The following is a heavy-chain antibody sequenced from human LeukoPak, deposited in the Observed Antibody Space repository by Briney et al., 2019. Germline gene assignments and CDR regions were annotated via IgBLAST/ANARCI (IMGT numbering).Heavy chain of an antibody. Sequence: GGSLRLSCAASGFTFTSYSMNWVRQAPGKWLEWVASISSISSYTYYAHSVKGRFTISRHNAENSLYLQMNNLRAEDTAVYYCARDRDRCGWYRGSFDIWGRGTMVSVSS. CDR2: ISSISSYT. CDR3: ARDRDRCGWYRGSFDI. V-gene: IGHV3-21*01. D-gene: IGHD6-19*01. CDR1: GFTFTSYS. J-gene: IGHJ3*02.